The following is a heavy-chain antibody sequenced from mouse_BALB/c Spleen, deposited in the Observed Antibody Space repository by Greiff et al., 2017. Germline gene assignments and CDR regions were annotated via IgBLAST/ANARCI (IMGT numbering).Heavy chain of an antibody. CDR1: GYTFTSYW. CDR3: AKRTATDFDV. D-gene: IGHD1-2*01. Sequence: VQLQQSGAELAKPGASVKMSCKASGYTFTSYWMHWVKQRPGQGLEWIGYINPSTGYTEYNQKFKDKATLTADKSSSTAYMQLSSLTSEDSAVYYCAKRTATDFDVWGAGTTVTVSS. V-gene: IGHV1-7*01. J-gene: IGHJ1*01. CDR2: INPSTGYT.